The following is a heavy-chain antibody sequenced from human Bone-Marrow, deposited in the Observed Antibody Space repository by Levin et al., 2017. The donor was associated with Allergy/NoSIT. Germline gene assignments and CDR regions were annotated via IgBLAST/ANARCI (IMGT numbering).Heavy chain of an antibody. CDR2: IIPIFGTA. V-gene: IGHV1-69*13. CDR1: GGTFSSYA. D-gene: IGHD1-1*01. J-gene: IGHJ5*02. CDR3: ARGVTLNGGNWFDP. Sequence: SVKVSCKASGGTFSSYAISWVRQAPGQGLEWMGGIIPIFGTANYAQKFQGRVTITADESTSTAYMELSSLRSEDTAVYYCARGVTLNGGNWFDPWGQGTLVTVSS.